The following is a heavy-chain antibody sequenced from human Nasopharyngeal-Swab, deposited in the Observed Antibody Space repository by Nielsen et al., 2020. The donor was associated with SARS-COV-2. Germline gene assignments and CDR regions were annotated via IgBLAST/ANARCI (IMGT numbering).Heavy chain of an antibody. CDR3: ARAEGYSYGPLIYYYYMDV. J-gene: IGHJ6*03. Sequence: VRQAPGKGLEWVAVISYDGSNNYYADSVKGRFTISRDNSKNTLYLQMNSLRAEDTAVYYRARAEGYSYGPLIYYYYMDVWGKGTTVTVSS. CDR2: ISYDGSNN. V-gene: IGHV3-30-3*01. D-gene: IGHD5-18*01.